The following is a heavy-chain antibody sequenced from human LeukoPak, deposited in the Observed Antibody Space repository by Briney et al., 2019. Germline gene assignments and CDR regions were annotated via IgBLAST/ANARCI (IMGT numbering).Heavy chain of an antibody. D-gene: IGHD1-26*01. Sequence: PGGSLRLSCAASGFIFSSYVMHWVRRAPGKGLEYVSAISSNGGETYYADSVKGRFTISRDNSKNALYLQMGSLRVEDMAVYYCARGRSPRGYYYGMDVWGQGTTVTVS. CDR2: ISSNGGET. J-gene: IGHJ6*02. CDR3: ARGRSPRGYYYGMDV. CDR1: GFIFSSYV. V-gene: IGHV3-64*02.